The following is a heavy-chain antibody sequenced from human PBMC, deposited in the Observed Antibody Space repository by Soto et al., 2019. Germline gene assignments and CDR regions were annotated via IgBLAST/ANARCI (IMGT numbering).Heavy chain of an antibody. J-gene: IGHJ3*02. Sequence: QVQLVESGGGVVQPGRSLRLSCAASGFTFSSYGMHWVRQAPGKGLEWGAVISYDGSNKYYADSVKGRFTISRDNSKNTLYLQMNSLRAEDTAVYYCAKEKDSSGWYRNDAFDIWGQGTMVTVSS. V-gene: IGHV3-30*18. CDR2: ISYDGSNK. D-gene: IGHD6-19*01. CDR1: GFTFSSYG. CDR3: AKEKDSSGWYRNDAFDI.